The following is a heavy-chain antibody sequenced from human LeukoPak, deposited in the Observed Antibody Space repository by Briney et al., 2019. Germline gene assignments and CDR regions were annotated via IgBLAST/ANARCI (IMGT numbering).Heavy chain of an antibody. CDR2: IYYSVST. Sequence: SETLSLTCTVSGGSISRSRDYWGWIRQPPGKGLEWIGSIYYSVSTYYNPSLKRRVTIAVDTSKNQFSLKLSSVTAADTAVYYCARDHVRAELRAKYNWFDPWGQGTLVTVSS. V-gene: IGHV4-39*07. J-gene: IGHJ5*02. D-gene: IGHD2-21*01. CDR3: ARDHVRAELRAKYNWFDP. CDR1: GGSISRSRDY.